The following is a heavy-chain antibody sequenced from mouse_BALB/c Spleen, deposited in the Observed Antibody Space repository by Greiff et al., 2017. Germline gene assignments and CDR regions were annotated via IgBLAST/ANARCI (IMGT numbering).Heavy chain of an antibody. D-gene: IGHD1-1*01. CDR3: ARGYYYGSSYVWYFDV. CDR1: GYTFTSYW. CDR2: INPSTGYT. Sequence: QVQLQQSGAELAKPGASVKMSCKASGYTFTSYWMHWVKQRPGQGLEWIGYINPSTGYTEYNQKFKDKATLTADKSSSTAYMQLSSLTSEDSALYYCARGYYYGSSYVWYFDVWGAGTTVTVSS. J-gene: IGHJ1*01. V-gene: IGHV1-7*01.